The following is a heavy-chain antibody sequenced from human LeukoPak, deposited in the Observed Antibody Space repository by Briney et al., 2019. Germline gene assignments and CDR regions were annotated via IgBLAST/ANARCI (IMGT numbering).Heavy chain of an antibody. CDR2: IYTSGST. V-gene: IGHV4-61*02. Sequence: SETLSLTCTVSGGSISSGGYYWSWIRQPAGKGLEWIGRIYTSGSTNYNPSLKSRVTISVDTSKNQFSLKLNSVTAADTAVYYCARDPAAAGLDYWGQGTLVTVSS. CDR3: ARDPAAAGLDY. D-gene: IGHD6-13*01. CDR1: GGSISSGGYY. J-gene: IGHJ4*02.